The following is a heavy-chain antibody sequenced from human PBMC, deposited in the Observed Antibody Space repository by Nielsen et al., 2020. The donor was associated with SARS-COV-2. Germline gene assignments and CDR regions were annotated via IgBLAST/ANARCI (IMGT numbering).Heavy chain of an antibody. CDR2: ISAYNGNA. V-gene: IGHV1-18*01. Sequence: ASVKVSCKASGYSFNTYGITWVRQAPGQGLEWMGWISAYNGNANYGQKFQGRLTMTTDTSTTTAYMELRSLRSDDTAVYYCASTWFGESAADYWGQGTLVTVSS. CDR1: GYSFNTYG. D-gene: IGHD3-10*01. CDR3: ASTWFGESAADY. J-gene: IGHJ4*02.